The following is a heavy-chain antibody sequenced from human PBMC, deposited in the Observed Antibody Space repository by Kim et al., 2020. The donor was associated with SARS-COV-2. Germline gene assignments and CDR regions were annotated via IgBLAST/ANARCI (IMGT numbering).Heavy chain of an antibody. V-gene: IGHV1-3*01. CDR2: INAANGNT. CDR1: GYTFAGYA. CDR3: VRGCIGAQCCWFDT. D-gene: IGHD6-13*01. Sequence: ASVKVSCKASGYTFAGYAIHWVRQAPGQSLEWMGWINAANGNTKYSQNFQDRVTVTWDTSPTTAYMDLTRLTSEDTAIYYCVRGCIGAQCCWFDTWGQGTLVTVSA. J-gene: IGHJ5*02.